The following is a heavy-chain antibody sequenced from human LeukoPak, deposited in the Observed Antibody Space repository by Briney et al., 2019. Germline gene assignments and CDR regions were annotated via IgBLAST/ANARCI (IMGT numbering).Heavy chain of an antibody. CDR1: GFTFSSHA. Sequence: SGGSLRLSCAASGFTFSSHAMTWVRQAPGKGLEWVSVIYSGGSTYYADSVQGRFTISRDNSKNTLYLQMNSLRAEDTAVYYCARVLYYYDSRGYRQFDYWGQGTLVTVSS. J-gene: IGHJ4*02. CDR2: IYSGGST. D-gene: IGHD3-22*01. CDR3: ARVLYYYDSRGYRQFDY. V-gene: IGHV3-53*01.